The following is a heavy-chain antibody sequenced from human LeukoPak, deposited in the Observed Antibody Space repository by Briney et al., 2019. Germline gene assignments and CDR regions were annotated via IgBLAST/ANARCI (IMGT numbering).Heavy chain of an antibody. J-gene: IGHJ4*02. CDR2: ISGSGGST. CDR3: TRSSSWSGDY. D-gene: IGHD6-13*01. V-gene: IGHV3-23*01. CDR1: GFTFDIYA. Sequence: GGSLRLSCVASGFTFDIYAMSWVRQAPGKGLEWVSAISGSGGSTYYADSVKGRFTISRDNSKNTLYLQMNSLRAEDTAVYYCTRSSSWSGDYWGQGTLVTVSS.